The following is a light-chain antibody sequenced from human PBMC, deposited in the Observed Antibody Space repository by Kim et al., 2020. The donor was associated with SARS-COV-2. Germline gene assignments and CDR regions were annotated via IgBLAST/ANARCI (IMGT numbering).Light chain of an antibody. CDR1: QSISRY. Sequence: ASVGDRVTITCRASQSISRYLNWYQQKPGKAPKLLIYAASSLQSGVPSRFGGSGSGTDFTLTISSLQPEDFAMYYCQQSYRAPRTFGQGTKVDIK. V-gene: IGKV1-39*01. J-gene: IGKJ1*01. CDR3: QQSYRAPRT. CDR2: AAS.